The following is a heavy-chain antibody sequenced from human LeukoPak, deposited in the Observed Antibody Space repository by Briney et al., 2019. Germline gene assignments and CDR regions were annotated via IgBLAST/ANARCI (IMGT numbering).Heavy chain of an antibody. V-gene: IGHV1-2*02. CDR1: GYTFTDYY. J-gene: IGHJ4*02. D-gene: IGHD4-17*01. Sequence: ASVKVSCKASGYTFTDYYMHWVRQAPGQGLEWMGWINPNSGGTNYAQKFQGRVTMTRDTSISTAYMELSRLRSDDTAVYYCAREAYGDDYNLDYWGQGTLVTVSS. CDR3: AREAYGDDYNLDY. CDR2: INPNSGGT.